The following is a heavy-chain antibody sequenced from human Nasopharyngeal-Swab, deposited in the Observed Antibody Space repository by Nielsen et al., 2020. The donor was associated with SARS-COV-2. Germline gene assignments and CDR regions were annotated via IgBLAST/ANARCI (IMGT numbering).Heavy chain of an antibody. Sequence: ERKMPRRGLEWVAVIWYDGMNKNYADYVKGRFPISRDNSKNTLYLQMNSLRAEETAVYFCARDDWGIAASGTPGYWGKGTLVTVSS. V-gene: IGHV3-33*01. J-gene: IGHJ4*02. D-gene: IGHD6-13*01. CDR2: IWYDGMNK. CDR3: ARDDWGIAASGTPGY.